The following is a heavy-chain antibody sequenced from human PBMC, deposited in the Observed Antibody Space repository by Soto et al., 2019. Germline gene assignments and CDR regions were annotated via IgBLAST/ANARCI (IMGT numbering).Heavy chain of an antibody. V-gene: IGHV4-39*01. CDR2: IYYSGTT. J-gene: IGHJ4*02. D-gene: IGHD3-3*01. CDR1: GGSIISSSYY. CDR3: ARRATPISIFGVVIYHLHYFDY. Sequence: SETLSLTCTVSGGSIISSSYYCFGIRQAPWNGLEWIGSIYYSGTTYYNPSLKSRVTISVDTSKNQFSLKLSSVTAADTAVYYCARRATPISIFGVVIYHLHYFDYWGQGTLVTVSS.